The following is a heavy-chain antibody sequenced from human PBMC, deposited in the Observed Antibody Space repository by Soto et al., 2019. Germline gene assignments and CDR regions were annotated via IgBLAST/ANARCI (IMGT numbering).Heavy chain of an antibody. Sequence: PGGSLRLSCAASGFTVSSYHMSWVRQAPGKGLEWISVIYSAGSADFADSVKGRFTISRDNSKNTLYLQMSSLGAEDTAVYYCARVGSNWSFDYWGQGTLVTVSS. D-gene: IGHD6-13*01. CDR2: IYSAGSA. CDR1: GFTVSSYH. J-gene: IGHJ4*02. V-gene: IGHV3-66*01. CDR3: ARVGSNWSFDY.